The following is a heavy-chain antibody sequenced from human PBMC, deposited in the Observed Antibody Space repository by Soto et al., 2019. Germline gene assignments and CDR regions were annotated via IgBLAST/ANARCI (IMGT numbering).Heavy chain of an antibody. Sequence: QVQLQESGPGLVKPSETLSLTCTVSGGSISSYYWSWIRQPPGKGLEWIGYIYYSGSTNYNPSLKSRVTISVDTSKNQFSLKLSSVTAADTAVYYCARDEGYAAWFDPWGQGPLVTVSS. CDR1: GGSISSYY. D-gene: IGHD5-12*01. V-gene: IGHV4-59*01. CDR2: IYYSGST. J-gene: IGHJ5*02. CDR3: ARDEGYAAWFDP.